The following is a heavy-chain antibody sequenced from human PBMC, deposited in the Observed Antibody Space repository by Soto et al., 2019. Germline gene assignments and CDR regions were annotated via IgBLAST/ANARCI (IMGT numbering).Heavy chain of an antibody. V-gene: IGHV3-23*01. CDR3: AKPASGWYPKLMNGMDV. J-gene: IGHJ6*02. Sequence: DVQLLESGGGLVQPGGSLRLSCVVSGFTFSSYAMSWVRQAPGKGLEWVSSISGSGGNIYYADSVKGRFTISRDNSKNRLLLQMNSLRAEDTAVYYCAKPASGWYPKLMNGMDVWGQGTTVTVSS. CDR1: GFTFSSYA. D-gene: IGHD6-19*01. CDR2: ISGSGGNI.